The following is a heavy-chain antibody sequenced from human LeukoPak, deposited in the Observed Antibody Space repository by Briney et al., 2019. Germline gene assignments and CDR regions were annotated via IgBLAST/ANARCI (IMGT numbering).Heavy chain of an antibody. Sequence: GSLRLSCAASGFTFSSYAMHWVRQAPGKGLEYVSAISSNGGSTYYANSVKGRFTISRDNSKNTLYLQMGSLRAEDMAVYYCARYSVRGVDWGQGTLVTVSS. J-gene: IGHJ4*02. CDR1: GFTFSSYA. CDR2: ISSNGGST. CDR3: ARYSVRGVD. D-gene: IGHD3-10*01. V-gene: IGHV3-64*01.